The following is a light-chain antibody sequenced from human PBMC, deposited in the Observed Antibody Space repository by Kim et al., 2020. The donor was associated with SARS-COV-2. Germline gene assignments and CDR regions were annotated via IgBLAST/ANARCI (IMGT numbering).Light chain of an antibody. CDR2: DKN. CDR1: SSRSYY. V-gene: IGLV3-19*01. CDR3: NSRDSSGNRWV. Sequence: FVQAVRITCQGDSSRSYYASLYQQKPGQAPILVIYDKNTRPSGVPDRFSGSSSGNTASLTITGAQAADEADYYCNSRDSSGNRWVFGGGTKLTVL. J-gene: IGLJ3*02.